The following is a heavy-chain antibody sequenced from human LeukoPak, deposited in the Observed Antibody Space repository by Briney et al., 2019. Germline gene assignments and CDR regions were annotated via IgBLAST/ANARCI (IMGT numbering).Heavy chain of an antibody. D-gene: IGHD3-22*01. J-gene: IGHJ4*02. CDR3: ARDHHNYYDSSGSPNY. CDR1: GYTFTSYY. CDR2: INPSGGST. Sequence: GASVKVSCKASGYTFTSYYMHWVRQAPGQGLEWMGIINPSGGSTSYAQKFQGRVTMTRDTSTSTVYMELSSLRSEDTAVYYCARDHHNYYDSSGSPNYWGQGTLVTVSS. V-gene: IGHV1-46*01.